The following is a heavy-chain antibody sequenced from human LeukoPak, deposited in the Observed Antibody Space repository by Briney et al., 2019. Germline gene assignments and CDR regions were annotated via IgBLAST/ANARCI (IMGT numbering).Heavy chain of an antibody. V-gene: IGHV4-30-2*01. J-gene: IGHJ4*02. CDR1: GGSISSGGYS. CDR3: ARGGLWFGPYDY. D-gene: IGHD3-10*01. Sequence: SETLSLTCAVSGGSISSGGYSWSWIRQPPGKGLEWIGYIYHSGSTYYNPSLKSRVTISVDRSRNQFSLKLSSVTAADTAVYYCARGGLWFGPYDYWGQGTLVTVSS. CDR2: IYHSGST.